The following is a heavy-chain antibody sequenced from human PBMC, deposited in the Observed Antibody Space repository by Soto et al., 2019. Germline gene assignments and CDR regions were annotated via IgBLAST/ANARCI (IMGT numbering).Heavy chain of an antibody. CDR1: GGSISSYY. J-gene: IGHJ5*02. D-gene: IGHD5-12*01. CDR3: ARARDGYKEPRGNWFDP. V-gene: IGHV4-59*01. CDR2: NYYSGST. Sequence: SETLSLTCTVSGGSISSYYWSWIRQPPGKGLEWIGYNYYSGSTNYNPSLKSRVTISVDTSKNQFSLKLSSVTAADTAVYYCARARDGYKEPRGNWFDPWGQGTLVTVSS.